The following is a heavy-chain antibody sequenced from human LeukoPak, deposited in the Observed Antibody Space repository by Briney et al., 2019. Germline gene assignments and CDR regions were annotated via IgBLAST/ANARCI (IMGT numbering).Heavy chain of an antibody. CDR1: GFTFSSYG. CDR3: ARSGSGVAGFGFDY. CDR2: IRYDGSNK. V-gene: IGHV3-30*02. J-gene: IGHJ4*02. Sequence: TGGSLRLSCAASGFTFSSYGMHWVRQAPGKGLEWVAFIRYDGSNKYYADSVKGRFTISRDNSKNTLYLQMNSLSAEDTAVYYCARSGSGVAGFGFDYWGQGTLVTVSS. D-gene: IGHD6-19*01.